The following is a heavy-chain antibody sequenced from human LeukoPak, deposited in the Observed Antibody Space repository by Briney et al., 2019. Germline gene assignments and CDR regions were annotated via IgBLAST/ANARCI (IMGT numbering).Heavy chain of an antibody. D-gene: IGHD6-19*01. CDR1: GFTFSSYA. CDR3: AKGSSSGWPYFFDY. V-gene: IGHV3-23*01. J-gene: IGHJ4*02. Sequence: GGSLRLSCAASGFTFSSYAMTWVRQAPGEGLEWVSTITGSGGYTYYADSVKGRFTISRDNSKNTLFLRMNSLRAEDTAVYYCAKGSSSGWPYFFDYWGQGTLVTVSS. CDR2: ITGSGGYT.